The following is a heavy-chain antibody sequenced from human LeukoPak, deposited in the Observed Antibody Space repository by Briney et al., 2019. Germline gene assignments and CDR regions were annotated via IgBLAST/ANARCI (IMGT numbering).Heavy chain of an antibody. CDR2: IYYGGST. Sequence: SETLSLTCTVSGGSISSSSYYWGWIRQPPGKGLEWIGSIYYGGSTYYNPSLKSRVTISVDTSKNQFSLKLSSVTAADTAVYYCARLYYGSGSYYPLNFDFWGQGTLVTVSS. CDR3: ARLYYGSGSYYPLNFDF. CDR1: GGSISSSSYY. D-gene: IGHD3-10*01. V-gene: IGHV4-39*01. J-gene: IGHJ4*02.